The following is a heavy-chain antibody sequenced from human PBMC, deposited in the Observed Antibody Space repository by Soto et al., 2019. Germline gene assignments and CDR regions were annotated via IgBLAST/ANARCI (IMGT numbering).Heavy chain of an antibody. D-gene: IGHD1-1*01. CDR1: GYTFSSYG. CDR3: ARDPYSWNDGGDY. CDR2: ISAYNGNT. Sequence: QVQLVQSGAEVKKPGASVKVSCKASGYTFSSYGINWVRQAPGQGLEWMGWISAYNGNTHYAQNLQGRVTLTTDTSTSTAYMELRSLRYDDTAVYYCARDPYSWNDGGDYWGQGTLVTVSS. V-gene: IGHV1-18*01. J-gene: IGHJ4*02.